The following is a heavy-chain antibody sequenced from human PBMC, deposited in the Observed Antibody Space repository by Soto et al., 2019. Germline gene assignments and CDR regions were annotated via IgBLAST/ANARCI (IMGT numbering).Heavy chain of an antibody. J-gene: IGHJ4*02. CDR2: INSDGTTI. CDR1: GFTFSNYW. D-gene: IGHD6-19*01. CDR3: SGLPY. Sequence: EVQLVESGGGLVQPGGSLRLSCAASGFTFSNYWMHWVRQAPGKGLVWVSRINSDGTTINYADSVKGRFTISRDNAKNTLYLQMNSLRAEYTGVYYCSGLPYCGQGTLVTVSS. V-gene: IGHV3-74*01.